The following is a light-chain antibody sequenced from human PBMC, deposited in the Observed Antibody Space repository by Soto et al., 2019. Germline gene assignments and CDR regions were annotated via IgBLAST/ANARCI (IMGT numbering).Light chain of an antibody. J-gene: IGKJ1*01. Sequence: DIVMTQSPLSLPVTPGEPASISCRSSQSLLHSNGYNYLDWYLQKPGQSPQLLIYLGSYQASGVPDRFSGSGSGTDFTLKISRVEAEDVGVYYCMQALQTRTFGQGTKVEI. V-gene: IGKV2-28*01. CDR3: MQALQTRT. CDR1: QSLLHSNGYNY. CDR2: LGS.